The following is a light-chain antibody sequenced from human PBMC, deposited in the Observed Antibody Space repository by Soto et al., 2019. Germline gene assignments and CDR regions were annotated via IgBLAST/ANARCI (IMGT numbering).Light chain of an antibody. CDR1: QSISSW. CDR3: QQYKSWWT. Sequence: IQMTQSPSTLSASVGDRVTITCRASQSISSWLAWYQQKPGKAPKLLIYDASTLESGVPSTFSGSGSGTEFTLTISSLQPDDFATYYCQQYKSWWTFGQGTKVDI. CDR2: DAS. J-gene: IGKJ1*01. V-gene: IGKV1-5*01.